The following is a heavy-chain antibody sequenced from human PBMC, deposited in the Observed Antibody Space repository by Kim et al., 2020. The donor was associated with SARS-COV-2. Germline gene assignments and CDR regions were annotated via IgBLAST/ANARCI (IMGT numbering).Heavy chain of an antibody. Sequence: SETLSLTCTVSGGSISSSSYYWGWIRQPPGKGLEWIGSIYYSGSTYYNPSLKSRVTISVDTSKNQFSLKLSSVTAADTAVYYCARLAIQLSYYYGMDVWGQGTTVTVSS. CDR2: IYYSGST. D-gene: IGHD5-18*01. CDR3: ARLAIQLSYYYGMDV. V-gene: IGHV4-39*01. J-gene: IGHJ6*02. CDR1: GGSISSSSYY.